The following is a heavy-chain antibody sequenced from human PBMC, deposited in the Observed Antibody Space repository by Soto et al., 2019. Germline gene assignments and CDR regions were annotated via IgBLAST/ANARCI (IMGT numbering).Heavy chain of an antibody. V-gene: IGHV3-33*01. CDR3: ARDATTLSSSRESCFDP. CDR2: MWYDGVNK. D-gene: IGHD2-2*01. J-gene: IGHJ5*02. CDR1: GSSFSSYG. Sequence: PGGSLRLSCAASGSSFSSYGMHWLRQPPGKGLEWVAVMWYDGVNKDYADSVKGRFTVSRDNSKKTVHLQMSSLRVEDTAVYYCARDATTLSSSRESCFDPWGQGTLVTVSS.